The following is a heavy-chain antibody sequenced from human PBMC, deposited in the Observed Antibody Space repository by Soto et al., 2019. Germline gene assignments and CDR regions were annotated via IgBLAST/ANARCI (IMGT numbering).Heavy chain of an antibody. CDR3: AKESDYEDY. D-gene: IGHD5-12*01. Sequence: LSLTCTVSGGSISSSSYYWGWIRQPPGKGLEWIGSIYYSGSTYYNPSLKSRVTISVDTSKNQFSLKLSSVTAADTAVYYCAKESDYEDYWGQGTLVTVSS. CDR2: IYYSGST. CDR1: GGSISSSSYY. J-gene: IGHJ4*02. V-gene: IGHV4-39*01.